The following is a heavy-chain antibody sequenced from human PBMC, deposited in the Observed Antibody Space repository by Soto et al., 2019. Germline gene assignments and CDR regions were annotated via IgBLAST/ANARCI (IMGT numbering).Heavy chain of an antibody. CDR3: ARKIADRRNQRSGDAFDI. V-gene: IGHV1-8*01. CDR1: GYTFTSYD. J-gene: IGHJ3*02. Sequence: ASVKVSCKASGYTFTSYDINWVRQATGQGLEWMGWMNPNSGNTGYAQKFQGRVTMTRNTSISTAYMELSSLRSEDTAVYYCARKIADRRNQRSGDAFDIWGQGTMVTVSS. CDR2: MNPNSGNT. D-gene: IGHD6-6*01.